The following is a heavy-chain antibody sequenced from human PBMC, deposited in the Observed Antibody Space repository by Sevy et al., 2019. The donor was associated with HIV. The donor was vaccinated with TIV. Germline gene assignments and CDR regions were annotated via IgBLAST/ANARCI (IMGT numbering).Heavy chain of an antibody. Sequence: ASVKVSCKTSGYTFAAYYIHWVRQAPGQGPEWLGWIYPNGGDTTYAQKFQGRVTVTMSTSINTVYMVLNRLRSDDTAVYYCARGKREEWLLYLDNWGQGTLVTVSS. CDR3: ARGKREEWLLYLDN. D-gene: IGHD3-3*01. CDR2: IYPNGGDT. J-gene: IGHJ4*02. V-gene: IGHV1-2*02. CDR1: GYTFAAYY.